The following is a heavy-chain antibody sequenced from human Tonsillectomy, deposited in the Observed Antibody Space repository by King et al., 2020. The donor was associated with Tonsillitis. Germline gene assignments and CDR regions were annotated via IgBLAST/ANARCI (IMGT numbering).Heavy chain of an antibody. CDR2: IYPGDSDT. D-gene: IGHD6-13*01. Sequence: VQLVESGAEVKKPGESLKISCKGSGYSFTSYWIGWVRQMPGKGLEWMGIIYPGDSDTTYSPSFQSQVTISAAKSISTAYLQWSSLKPSDTAMYYCARSRGSSWANFAYWGQGTLVTVSS. J-gene: IGHJ4*02. V-gene: IGHV5-51*01. CDR1: GYSFTSYW. CDR3: ARSRGSSWANFAY.